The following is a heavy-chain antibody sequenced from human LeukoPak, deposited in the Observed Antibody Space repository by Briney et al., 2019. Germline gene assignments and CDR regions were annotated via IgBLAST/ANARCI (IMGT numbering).Heavy chain of an antibody. CDR2: ISSTGTTI. Sequence: GGSLRLSCSASGFTFSSYEMNWVRQAPGKGLEWVSYISSTGTTIYYADSVKGRFTISRDNAKNSLYLQMNSLRDEDTAIYYCARDTLEYSNSPDALDIWGQGTMVTVSS. CDR3: ARDTLEYSNSPDALDI. D-gene: IGHD4-23*01. V-gene: IGHV3-48*03. CDR1: GFTFSSYE. J-gene: IGHJ3*02.